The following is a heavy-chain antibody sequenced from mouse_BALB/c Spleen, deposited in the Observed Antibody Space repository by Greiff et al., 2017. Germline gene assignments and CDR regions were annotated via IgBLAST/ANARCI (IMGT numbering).Heavy chain of an antibody. J-gene: IGHJ1*01. CDR2: IDPANGNT. CDR1: GFTIKDTY. Sequence: VQLQQSGAELVKPGASVKLSCTASGFTIKDTYMHWVKQRPEQGLEWIGRIDPANGNTKYDPKFQGKATITADTSSNTAYLQLSSLTSEDTAVYYCAPYYYGSHWYFDVWGAGTTVTVSS. CDR3: APYYYGSHWYFDV. D-gene: IGHD1-1*01. V-gene: IGHV14-3*02.